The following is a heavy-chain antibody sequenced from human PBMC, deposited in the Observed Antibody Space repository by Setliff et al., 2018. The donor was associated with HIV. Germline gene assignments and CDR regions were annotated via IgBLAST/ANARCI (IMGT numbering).Heavy chain of an antibody. V-gene: IGHV3-53*01. CDR1: GFSINTNY. CDR2: VYDSGTT. CDR3: ARDYWGNSYFDY. Sequence: GGSLRLSCAASGFSINTNYMNWVRQAPGKGLEWVSVVYDSGTTYYGDSVKGRFTISRDNSKNTLYLQMNSLRTEDTAVYYCARDYWGNSYFDYWGQGTRVTVSS. J-gene: IGHJ4*02. D-gene: IGHD3-16*01.